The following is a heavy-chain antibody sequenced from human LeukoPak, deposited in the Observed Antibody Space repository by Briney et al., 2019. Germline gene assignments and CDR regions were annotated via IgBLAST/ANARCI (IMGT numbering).Heavy chain of an antibody. V-gene: IGHV3-53*01. J-gene: IGHJ3*02. D-gene: IGHD4-17*01. CDR3: ARHRSDSGDYDAFDT. CDR2: IYSSDST. CDR1: GFIVSSNY. Sequence: GGSLRLSCAASGFIVSSNYMNWVRQAPGQGLEWVSVIYSSDSTYYADSVKGRFTISRDNSKNTLFLQMNSLRAEDTAVYYCARHRSDSGDYDAFDTWGQGTMVTVSS.